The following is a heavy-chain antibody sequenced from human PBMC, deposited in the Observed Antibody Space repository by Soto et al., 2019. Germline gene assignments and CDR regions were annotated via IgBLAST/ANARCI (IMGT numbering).Heavy chain of an antibody. Sequence: SETLSLTCTVSGGSISSGGSYWSWIRQHPGKGLEWIGYIYYSGSTYYNPSLKSRVTISFDTSKNQFSLKLSSVTAADTAVYYCARSHIVPRLLMYSYDSWGQGIPVTVSS. CDR1: GGSISSGGSY. CDR2: IYYSGST. CDR3: ARSHIVPRLLMYSYDS. V-gene: IGHV4-31*03. J-gene: IGHJ4*02. D-gene: IGHD6-6*01.